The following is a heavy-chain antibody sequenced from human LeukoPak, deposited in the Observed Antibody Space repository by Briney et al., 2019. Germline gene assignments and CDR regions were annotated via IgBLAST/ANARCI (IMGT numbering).Heavy chain of an antibody. CDR3: ARGSRITIFGVVIMRGGYFDY. CDR1: GYTFTGYY. J-gene: IGHJ4*02. Sequence: ASVKVSCKASGYTFTGYYMHWVRQAPGQGLEWMGWINPNSGGTDYAQKFQGRVTMTRDTSISTAYMELSRLRSDDTAVYYCARGSRITIFGVVIMRGGYFDYWGQGTLVTVSS. V-gene: IGHV1-2*02. CDR2: INPNSGGT. D-gene: IGHD3-3*01.